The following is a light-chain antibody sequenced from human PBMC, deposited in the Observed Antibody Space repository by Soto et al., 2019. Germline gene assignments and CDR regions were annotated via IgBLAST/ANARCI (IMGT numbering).Light chain of an antibody. CDR2: EGS. CDR3: SSFTSSITYV. Sequence: QSGLTQPASVSGSPGQSITISCTGTSSDVGSYNLVSWYQQHPGKAPKLMIYEGSKRPSGVSNRFPGSKSGNTASLTISGLQAEDEADYYCSSFTSSITYVFGTGTKVTVL. J-gene: IGLJ1*01. CDR1: SSDVGSYNL. V-gene: IGLV2-14*02.